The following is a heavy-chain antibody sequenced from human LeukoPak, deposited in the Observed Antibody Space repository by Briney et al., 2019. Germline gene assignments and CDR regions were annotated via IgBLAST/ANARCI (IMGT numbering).Heavy chain of an antibody. CDR3: AKGGEWELLPFDY. CDR2: ISGSGGST. Sequence: GGSLRLSCAASGFTFSSYAMSWVRQAPGKGLEWVSAISGSGGSTYYADSVKGRFTISRDNSKNTLYLQMNSLRAEDTAVYHCAKGGEWELLPFDYWGQGTLVTVSS. CDR1: GFTFSSYA. V-gene: IGHV3-23*01. J-gene: IGHJ4*02. D-gene: IGHD1-26*01.